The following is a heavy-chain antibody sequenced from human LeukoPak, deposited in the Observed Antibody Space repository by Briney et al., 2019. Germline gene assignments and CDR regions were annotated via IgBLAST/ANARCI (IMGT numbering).Heavy chain of an antibody. Sequence: GGSLRLSCAASGFTFSSYSMNWVRQAPGKGLEWVSSISSSSSYIYYADSVKGRFTISRDNAKNSLYLQMNSLRAEDTAVYYCARDNPDFLNDAFDIWGQGTMVTVSS. D-gene: IGHD3-3*01. V-gene: IGHV3-21*01. CDR1: GFTFSSYS. J-gene: IGHJ3*02. CDR2: ISSSSSYI. CDR3: ARDNPDFLNDAFDI.